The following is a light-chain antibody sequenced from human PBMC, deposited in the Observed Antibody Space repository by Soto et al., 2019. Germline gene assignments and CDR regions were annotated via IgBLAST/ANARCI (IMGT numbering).Light chain of an antibody. CDR1: SNDVGGFNY. Sequence: QSVLTQPASVSGSPGQSITISCTGASNDVGGFNYVSWYQQHPGKAPKLIIYEVSNRPSGVSNRFSGSKSGNTASLTISGLQAEDEADYYCSSYTSSSTLYVFGTGTKVTVL. CDR2: EVS. J-gene: IGLJ1*01. CDR3: SSYTSSSTLYV. V-gene: IGLV2-14*01.